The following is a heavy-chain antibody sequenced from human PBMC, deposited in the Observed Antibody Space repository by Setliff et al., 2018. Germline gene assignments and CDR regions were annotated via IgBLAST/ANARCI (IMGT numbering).Heavy chain of an antibody. Sequence: SETLSLTCTVSGASISSYYWSWIRQPPGKGLEWIGYIYTSGGTNYNPSLKSRVTISVDASKNQFSLKLNSVTAADTAVYYCARAPDSGTYYNLYPYYNDVWGKGTTVTVSS. CDR2: IYTSGGT. J-gene: IGHJ6*03. CDR3: ARAPDSGTYYNLYPYYNDV. V-gene: IGHV4-4*08. CDR1: GASISSYY. D-gene: IGHD1-26*01.